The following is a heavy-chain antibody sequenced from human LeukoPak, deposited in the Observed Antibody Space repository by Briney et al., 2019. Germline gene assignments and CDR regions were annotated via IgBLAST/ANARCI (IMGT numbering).Heavy chain of an antibody. V-gene: IGHV4-39*01. CDR1: GGSISGSCYY. D-gene: IGHD3-10*02. J-gene: IGHJ4*02. CDR2: IYYSGST. CDR3: AAVRGSGY. Sequence: PSETLSLTCTVSGGSISGSCYYWGWIRQPPGKGLEWIGSIYYSGSTYYNPSLKSRVTISVDTSKNQFSLKLNSVTATDTAVYYCAAVRGSGYWGQGTLVTVSS.